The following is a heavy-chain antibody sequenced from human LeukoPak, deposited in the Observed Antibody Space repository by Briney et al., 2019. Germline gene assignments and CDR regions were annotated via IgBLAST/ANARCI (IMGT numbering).Heavy chain of an antibody. CDR3: ARGGLYANIRYDY. J-gene: IGHJ4*02. D-gene: IGHD3/OR15-3a*01. CDR2: IYAGANA. Sequence: PSETLSLTCTVSGGSISSYYWTWIRQPPGKGLEWIGYIYAGANAEYNPSLRGRVAISVDTSKNQFSLNLNPATAADTAVYYCARGGLYANIRYDYWGQGALVTVSS. V-gene: IGHV4-59*01. CDR1: GGSISSYY.